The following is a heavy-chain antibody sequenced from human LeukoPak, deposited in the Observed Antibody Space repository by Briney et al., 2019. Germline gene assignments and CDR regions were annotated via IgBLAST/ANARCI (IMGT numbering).Heavy chain of an antibody. D-gene: IGHD6-19*01. CDR1: GFTFSSYA. J-gene: IGHJ4*02. CDR3: ARGGSYSSGWYFDY. V-gene: IGHV3-30-3*01. CDR2: ISYDGNNK. Sequence: AGGSLRLSCAASGFTFSSYAMHWVRQAPGKGLEWVAVISYDGNNKYYADSVKGRFTISRDNSKNTLYLQMNSLRAEDTAVYYCARGGSYSSGWYFDYWGQGTLVTVSS.